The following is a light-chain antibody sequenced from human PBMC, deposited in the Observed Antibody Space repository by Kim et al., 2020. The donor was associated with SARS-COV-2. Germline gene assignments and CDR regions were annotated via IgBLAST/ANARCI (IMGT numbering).Light chain of an antibody. J-gene: IGKJ5*01. CDR3: QQRSNWPIT. CDR2: DAT. V-gene: IGKV3-11*01. CDR1: QSVSDY. Sequence: PGYRATLSCRASQSVSDYLAWYQQKPGQAPRLLIYDATNRATGVPPRFSGSGSGTDFTLTISSLEPEDFAIFYCQQRSNWPITFGQGTRLEIK.